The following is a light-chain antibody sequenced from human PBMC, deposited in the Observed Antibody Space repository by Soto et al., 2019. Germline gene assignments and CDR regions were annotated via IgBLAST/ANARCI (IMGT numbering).Light chain of an antibody. Sequence: IVMTQSXATLSFYKRDXXXXXXXASQSVSSNLAWYKQKPXQAPMLLIYGASTXATGIPSRFSGSGSGKEFTLNISSLQSEDFAVYYCQQYNNWPPVDFGQGTRLEIK. CDR2: GAS. J-gene: IGKJ5*01. V-gene: IGKV3-15*01. CDR1: QSVSSN. CDR3: QQYNNWPPVD.